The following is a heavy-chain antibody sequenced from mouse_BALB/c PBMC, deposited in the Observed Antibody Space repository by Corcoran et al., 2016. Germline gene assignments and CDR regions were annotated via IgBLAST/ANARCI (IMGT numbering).Heavy chain of an antibody. CDR2: INPYNGGT. Sequence: EVQLQQSGPELVKPGASMKISCKASGYSFTGYTMNWVKQSHGKNLEWIGRINPYNGGTSYNQKFKGKATLTVNKSSSTAYMELLSLTSEDAAVYYCARFTTATDAMDYWGQGTSVTVSS. D-gene: IGHD1-2*01. J-gene: IGHJ4*01. V-gene: IGHV1-18*01. CDR3: ARFTTATDAMDY. CDR1: GYSFTGYT.